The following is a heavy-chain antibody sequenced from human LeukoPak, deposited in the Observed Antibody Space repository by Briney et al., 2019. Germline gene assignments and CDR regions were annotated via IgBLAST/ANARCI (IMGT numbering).Heavy chain of an antibody. CDR1: GGSINSGNYY. Sequence: SETLSLTCTVSGGSINSGNYYWSWIRQPPGKGLEWIGCIYNSGSTYYNPSLRSRVIVSLDTSKNRFSLKLSSVTAADTAVYYCARDRGYNYGPFDSWGQGTLVTVSS. CDR2: IYNSGST. CDR3: ARDRGYNYGPFDS. D-gene: IGHD5-18*01. V-gene: IGHV4-30-4*01. J-gene: IGHJ5*01.